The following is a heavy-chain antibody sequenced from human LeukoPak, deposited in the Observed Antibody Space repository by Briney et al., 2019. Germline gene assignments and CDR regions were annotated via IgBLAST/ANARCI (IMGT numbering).Heavy chain of an antibody. CDR3: AREKVGATGSRTKGAFDI. Sequence: GGSLRLSCAASGFTFSSYGMSWVRQAPGKGLEWVSAISGSGGSTYYADSVKGRFTISRDNSKNTLYLQMNSLRAEDTAVYYCAREKVGATGSRTKGAFDIWGQGTMVTVSS. D-gene: IGHD1-26*01. CDR1: GFTFSSYG. V-gene: IGHV3-23*01. J-gene: IGHJ3*02. CDR2: ISGSGGST.